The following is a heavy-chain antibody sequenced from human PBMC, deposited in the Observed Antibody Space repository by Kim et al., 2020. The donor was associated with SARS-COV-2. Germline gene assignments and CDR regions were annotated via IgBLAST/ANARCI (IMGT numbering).Heavy chain of an antibody. D-gene: IGHD1-26*01. Sequence: GGSLRLSCAASGFTFSSYGMHWVRQAPGKGLEWVAVISYDGSNKYYADSVKGRFTISRDNSKNTLYLQMNSLRAEDTAVYYCAKDDDLGAPNYWGQGTLVTVSS. CDR3: AKDDDLGAPNY. V-gene: IGHV3-30*18. CDR2: ISYDGSNK. CDR1: GFTFSSYG. J-gene: IGHJ4*02.